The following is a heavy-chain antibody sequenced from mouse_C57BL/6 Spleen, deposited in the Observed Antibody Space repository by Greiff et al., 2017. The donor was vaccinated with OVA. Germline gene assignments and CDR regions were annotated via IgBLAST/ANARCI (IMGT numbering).Heavy chain of an antibody. CDR1: GYSFTDYY. CDR3: ARWEQLRLPHYFDY. CDR2: INPHYGTT. Sequence: EVQLQEPGPELVKPGASVKISCKASGYSFTDYYMNWVKQSHGQSLEWIGVINPHYGTTSYNQKFKGKATLTVDQSSSTAYMQLNSLTSEDSAVYYCARWEQLRLPHYFDYWGQGTTLTVSS. D-gene: IGHD3-2*02. V-gene: IGHV1-39*01. J-gene: IGHJ2*01.